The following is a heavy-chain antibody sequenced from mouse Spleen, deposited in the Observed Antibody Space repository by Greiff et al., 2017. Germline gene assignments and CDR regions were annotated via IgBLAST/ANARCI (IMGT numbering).Heavy chain of an antibody. D-gene: IGHD2-4*01. Sequence: VQLQQPGAELVKPGASVKLSCKASGYTFTSYWMHWVKQRPGQGLEWIGEIDPSDSYTNYNQKFKGKATLTVDKSSSTAYMQLSSLTSEDSAVYYCAREGATMSRRFAYWGQGTLVTVSA. CDR3: AREGATMSRRFAY. J-gene: IGHJ3*01. CDR2: IDPSDSYT. V-gene: IGHV1-69*02. CDR1: GYTFTSYW.